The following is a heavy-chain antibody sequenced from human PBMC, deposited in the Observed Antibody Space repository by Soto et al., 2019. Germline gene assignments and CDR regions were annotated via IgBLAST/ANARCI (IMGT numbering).Heavy chain of an antibody. Sequence: GASVKVSCKASGGTFSSYAISWVRQAPGQGLEWMGGIIPIFGTANYAQKFQGRVTITADESTSTAYMELSSLRSEDTAVYYCASHCSRAAAGGSAWPCYYYGMDVWGQGTTVTVSS. CDR2: IIPIFGTA. J-gene: IGHJ6*02. D-gene: IGHD6-13*01. V-gene: IGHV1-69*13. CDR1: GGTFSSYA. CDR3: ASHCSRAAAGGSAWPCYYYGMDV.